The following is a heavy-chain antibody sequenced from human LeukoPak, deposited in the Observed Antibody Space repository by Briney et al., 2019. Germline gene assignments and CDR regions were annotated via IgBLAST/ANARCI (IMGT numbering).Heavy chain of an antibody. CDR2: MYYSGNS. CDR3: ARGNRGGWFDA. V-gene: IGHV4-59*11. D-gene: IGHD3-10*01. CDR1: GASIRSHY. J-gene: IGHJ5*02. Sequence: KPSETLSLTCTVSGASIRSHYWSWIRQPPGKGMEWIGYMYYSGNSNYNPALKSRVTISVDTSKNQFSLKMISVTPADTAVFYCARGNRGGWFDAWGQGTLVTVSS.